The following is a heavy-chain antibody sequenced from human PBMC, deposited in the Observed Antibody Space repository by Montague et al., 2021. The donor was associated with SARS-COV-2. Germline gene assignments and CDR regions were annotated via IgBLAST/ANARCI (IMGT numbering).Heavy chain of an antibody. CDR2: VYYNGDT. D-gene: IGHD6-19*01. CDR3: ARGWAFGP. J-gene: IGHJ3*01. CDR1: GGSTASRY. Sequence: SETLSLTCTVSGGSTASRYWNWIRQSPGKRPEWIGYVYYNGDTKYNPSLQSRVTISIDTSENQFSLRLNSVTAADTAVYFCARGWAFGPWGQGRLVTVSS. V-gene: IGHV4-59*08.